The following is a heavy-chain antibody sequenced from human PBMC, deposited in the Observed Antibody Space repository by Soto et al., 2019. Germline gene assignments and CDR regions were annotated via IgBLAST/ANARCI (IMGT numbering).Heavy chain of an antibody. Sequence: QVQLVQSGAEVKKPGASVKVSCKASGYTFTSYYMHWVRQAPGQGIEWMGIINPSGGSTSYAQKFEGRFNRTRETDTSTVYMELRSLRSEDTAVYYCASTSSYYYGSGSLYYSDGMDVWREGTTVTVSS. CDR3: ASTSSYYYGSGSLYYSDGMDV. J-gene: IGHJ6*01. D-gene: IGHD3-10*01. V-gene: IGHV1-46*01. CDR1: GYTFTSYY. CDR2: INPSGGST.